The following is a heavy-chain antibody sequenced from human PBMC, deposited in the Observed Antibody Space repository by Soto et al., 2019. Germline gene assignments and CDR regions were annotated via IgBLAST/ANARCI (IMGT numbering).Heavy chain of an antibody. V-gene: IGHV3-9*01. Sequence: GGPLRLSCTVTGFTFDDNAMHWVRQAPEKGLEWVSGINWKSDIGFADSVKGRCTISRDNAENSLYLKMNSLRAEDTALYYCAISQDRGGRTTFIYWGQGTQVTVSS. D-gene: IGHD3-16*01. CDR1: GFTFDDNA. CDR2: INWKSDI. J-gene: IGHJ4*02. CDR3: AISQDRGGRTTFIY.